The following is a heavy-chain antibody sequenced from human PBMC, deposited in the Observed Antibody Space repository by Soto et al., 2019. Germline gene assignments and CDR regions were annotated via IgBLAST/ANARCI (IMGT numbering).Heavy chain of an antibody. CDR3: AREADYSSSSGDYYYYYGMDV. D-gene: IGHD6-6*01. Sequence: QVQLVQSGAEVKKPGSSVKVSCKASGGTFSSYAISWVRQAPGQGLEWMGGIIPIFGTANYAQKFQGRVTITADESTSTAYMELSSLRSEDTAVYYCAREADYSSSSGDYYYYYGMDVWGQGTTVTVSS. CDR1: GGTFSSYA. CDR2: IIPIFGTA. V-gene: IGHV1-69*01. J-gene: IGHJ6*02.